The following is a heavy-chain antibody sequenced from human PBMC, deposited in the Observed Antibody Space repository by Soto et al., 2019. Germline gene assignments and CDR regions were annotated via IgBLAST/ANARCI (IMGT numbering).Heavy chain of an antibody. CDR2: IKSKTDGGTT. Sequence: LRLSCAASGFTFSNAWMSWVRQAPGKGLEWVGRIKSKTDGGTTDYAAPVKGRFTISRDDSKNTLYLQMNSLKTEDTAVYYCTTHSPADPDTAMVRLDYWGQGTLVTVSS. D-gene: IGHD5-18*01. J-gene: IGHJ4*02. CDR1: GFTFSNAW. CDR3: TTHSPADPDTAMVRLDY. V-gene: IGHV3-15*01.